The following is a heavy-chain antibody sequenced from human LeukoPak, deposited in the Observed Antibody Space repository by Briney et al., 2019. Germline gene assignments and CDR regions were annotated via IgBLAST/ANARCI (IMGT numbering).Heavy chain of an antibody. CDR2: ISSSSSTI. V-gene: IGHV3-48*01. CDR3: AKATSIAARSGFDY. Sequence: PGGTLGLSCAASGFTFSTYGMNWVRQAPGKGLEWVSYISSSSSTIYYADSVKGRFTISKDNSKNTLYLQMNSLRAEDTAVYYCAKATSIAARSGFDYWGQGTLVTVSS. CDR1: GFTFSTYG. D-gene: IGHD6-6*01. J-gene: IGHJ4*02.